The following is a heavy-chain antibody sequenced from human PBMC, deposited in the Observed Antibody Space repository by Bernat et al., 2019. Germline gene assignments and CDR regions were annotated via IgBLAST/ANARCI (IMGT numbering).Heavy chain of an antibody. D-gene: IGHD6-19*01. CDR1: GFTFSSYA. V-gene: IGHV3-30-3*01. CDR3: ARDRSSGWYWSRGWFDP. CDR2: ISYDGSNK. J-gene: IGHJ5*02. Sequence: VQLVESGGGVVQPGRSLRLSCAASGFTFSSYAMHWVRQAPGKGLEWVAVISYDGSNKYYADSVKGRFTISRDNSKNTLYLQMNSLRAEDTAVYYCARDRSSGWYWSRGWFDPWGQGTLVTVSS.